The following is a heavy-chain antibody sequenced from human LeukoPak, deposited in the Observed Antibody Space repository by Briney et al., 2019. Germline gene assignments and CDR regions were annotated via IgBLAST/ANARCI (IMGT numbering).Heavy chain of an antibody. CDR3: ARARGYCSSTSCLGHPNWFDP. CDR1: GGTFSSYA. V-gene: IGHV1-69*13. J-gene: IGHJ5*02. Sequence: ASVKVSCKASGGTFSSYAISWVRQAPGQGLEWMGGIIPIFGTANYAQKFQGRVTITADESTSTAYMELSSLRSDDTAVYYCARARGYCSSTSCLGHPNWFDPWGQGTLVTVSS. D-gene: IGHD2-2*01. CDR2: IIPIFGTA.